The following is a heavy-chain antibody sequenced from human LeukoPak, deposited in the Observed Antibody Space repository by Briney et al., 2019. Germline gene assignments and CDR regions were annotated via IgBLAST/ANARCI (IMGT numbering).Heavy chain of an antibody. CDR2: IYPDDSDT. J-gene: IGHJ4*02. D-gene: IGHD1-14*01. Sequence: GESLKISCKASNYNFPNYWIGWVRQMPGKGLEWMGIIYPDDSDTRYSPSFQGQVTISADKSTNTADLQWSSLEASDTAVYYCARAGTTWWYFDYWGQGTLVTVSS. CDR1: NYNFPNYW. CDR3: ARAGTTWWYFDY. V-gene: IGHV5-51*01.